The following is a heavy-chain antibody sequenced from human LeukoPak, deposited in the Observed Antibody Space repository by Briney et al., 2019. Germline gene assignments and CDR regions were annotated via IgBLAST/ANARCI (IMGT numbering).Heavy chain of an antibody. CDR2: IIPIFGTA. V-gene: IGHV1-69*06. CDR1: GGTFSSYA. CDR3: ARDGGWPSDAFDI. J-gene: IGHJ3*02. Sequence: ASVKVSCKASGGTFSSYAISWVRQAPGQGLEWMGGIIPIFGTADYAQKFQGRVTITADKSTSTAYMELSSLRSEDTAVYYCARDGGWPSDAFDIWGQGTMVTVSS. D-gene: IGHD2-15*01.